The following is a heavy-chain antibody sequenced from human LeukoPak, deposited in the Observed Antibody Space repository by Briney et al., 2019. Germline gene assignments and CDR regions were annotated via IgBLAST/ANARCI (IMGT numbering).Heavy chain of an antibody. CDR3: AKERLDTAMVLYYFDY. CDR2: ISSSSSYI. CDR1: GFTFSSYS. Sequence: GGSLRLSCAASGFTFSSYSMNWVRQAPGKGLEWVSSISSSSSYIYYADSVKGRFTISRDNSKNTLYLQMNSLRAEDTAVYYCAKERLDTAMVLYYFDYWGQGTLVTVSS. D-gene: IGHD5-18*01. V-gene: IGHV3-21*04. J-gene: IGHJ4*02.